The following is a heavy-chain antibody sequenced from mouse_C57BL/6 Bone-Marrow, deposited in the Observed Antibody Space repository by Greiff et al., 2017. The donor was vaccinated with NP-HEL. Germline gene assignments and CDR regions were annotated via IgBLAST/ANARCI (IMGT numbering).Heavy chain of an antibody. CDR3: ARLEDGYYVPAWFAY. D-gene: IGHD2-3*01. J-gene: IGHJ3*01. CDR2: IYPRSGNT. Sequence: QVHVKQSGAELARPGASVKLSCKASGYTFTSYGISWVKQRTGQGLEWIGEIYPRSGNTYYNEKFKGKATLTADKSSSTAYMELRSLTSEDSAVYFCARLEDGYYVPAWFAYWGQGTLVTVSA. CDR1: GYTFTSYG. V-gene: IGHV1-81*01.